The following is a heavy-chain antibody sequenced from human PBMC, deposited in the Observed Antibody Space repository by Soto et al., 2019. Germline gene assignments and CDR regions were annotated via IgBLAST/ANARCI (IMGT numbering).Heavy chain of an antibody. V-gene: IGHV5-51*01. CDR1: GYSFTSYW. Sequence: GESLKISCKGSGYSFTSYWIGWVRQMPGKGLEWMGIIYPGDSDTRYSPSVQGQVTISADKSISTAYLQWSSLKASDTAMYYCARPEHLGSYGMDVWGQGTTVTVSS. CDR2: IYPGDSDT. J-gene: IGHJ6*02. D-gene: IGHD7-27*01. CDR3: ARPEHLGSYGMDV.